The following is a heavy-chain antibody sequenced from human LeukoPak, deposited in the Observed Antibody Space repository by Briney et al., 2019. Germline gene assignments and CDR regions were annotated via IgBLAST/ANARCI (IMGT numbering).Heavy chain of an antibody. J-gene: IGHJ4*02. V-gene: IGHV3-7*01. Sequence: GGSLRLSCAASGFTFSSYWMSWVRQAPGEGLEWVANIKQDGSEKYYVDSVKGRFTISRDNAKNSLYLQMNSLRAEDTAVYYCARAMSDDILTVDYWGQGTLVTVSS. CDR3: ARAMSDDILTVDY. CDR2: IKQDGSEK. CDR1: GFTFSSYW. D-gene: IGHD3-9*01.